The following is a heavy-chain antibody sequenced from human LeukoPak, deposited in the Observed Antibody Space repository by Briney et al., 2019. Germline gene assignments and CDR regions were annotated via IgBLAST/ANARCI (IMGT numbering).Heavy chain of an antibody. J-gene: IGHJ4*02. V-gene: IGHV3-9*01. CDR3: AKDIGSSSWYYFDY. D-gene: IGHD6-13*01. CDR2: ISWNSGSI. Sequence: PGRSLRLSCAASGFTFDDYAMHWVRHAPGKGLEWVSGISWNSGSIGYADSVKGRFTISRDNAKNSLYLQMNSLRAEDTALYYCAKDIGSSSWYYFDYWAREPWSPSPQ. CDR1: GFTFDDYA.